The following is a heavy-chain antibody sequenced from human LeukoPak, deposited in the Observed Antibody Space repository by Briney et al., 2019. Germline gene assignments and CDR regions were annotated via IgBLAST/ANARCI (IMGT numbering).Heavy chain of an antibody. CDR1: GGSISSYY. CDR3: ARYSSSSTFFDY. CDR2: IYYSGST. V-gene: IGHV4-59*01. D-gene: IGHD6-6*01. J-gene: IGHJ4*02. Sequence: SETLSLTCIVSGGSISSYYWSWIRQPPGKGLEYIGYIYYSGSTNYNPSLKSRVTISVDTSKNQFSLKMSSVTAADTAVYYCARYSSSSTFFDYWGQGTLVTASS.